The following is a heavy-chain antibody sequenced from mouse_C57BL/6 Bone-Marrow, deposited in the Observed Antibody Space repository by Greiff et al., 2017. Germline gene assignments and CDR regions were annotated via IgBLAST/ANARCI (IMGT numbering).Heavy chain of an antibody. V-gene: IGHV1-9*01. D-gene: IGHD1-1*01. CDR3: ARYPIQYYGSSYWYFDV. Sequence: VQLQQSGAELMKPGASVKLSCKATGYTFTGYWIEWVKQRPGHGLEWIGEILPGSGSTNYNEKFKGKATFTADTSSNTAYMQLSSLTTENSAIYYCARYPIQYYGSSYWYFDVWGTGTTVTVSS. CDR2: ILPGSGST. J-gene: IGHJ1*03. CDR1: GYTFTGYW.